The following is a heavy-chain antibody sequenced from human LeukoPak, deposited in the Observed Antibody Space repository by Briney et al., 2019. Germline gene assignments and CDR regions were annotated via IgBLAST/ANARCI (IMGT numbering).Heavy chain of an antibody. CDR1: GGSISSYY. D-gene: IGHD6-13*01. V-gene: IGHV4-59*01. J-gene: IGHJ4*02. Sequence: SGTLSLTCTVSGGSISSYYWSWIRQPPGKGLEWIGYTYYSGSTNYNPSLKSRATISVDTSKNQFSLKLSSVTAADTAVYYCARDSSSFDYWGQGTLVTVSS. CDR3: ARDSSSFDY. CDR2: TYYSGST.